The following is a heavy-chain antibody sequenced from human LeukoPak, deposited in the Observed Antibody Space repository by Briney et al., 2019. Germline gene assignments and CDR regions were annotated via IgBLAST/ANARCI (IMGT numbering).Heavy chain of an antibody. CDR2: IIPIFGTA. CDR1: GGTFSSYA. V-gene: IGHV1-69*05. J-gene: IGHJ3*02. D-gene: IGHD3-9*01. CDR3: ARKLTDGYDAFDI. Sequence: GSSVKVSCKASGGTFSSYAISWVRQAPGQGLEWMGGIIPIFGTANYAQKFQGRVTITTDESTSTAYMELSSLRSADTAVYYCARKLTDGYDAFDIWGQGTMVTVSS.